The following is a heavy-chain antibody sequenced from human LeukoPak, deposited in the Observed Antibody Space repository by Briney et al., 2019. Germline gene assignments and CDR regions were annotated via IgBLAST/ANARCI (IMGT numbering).Heavy chain of an antibody. D-gene: IGHD2-21*02. Sequence: GGSLRLSCVASGFIFSSHWMHWVRHAPGKGRVWVSRLNDNGTYLGCADSVRGRFTISRDKAKNMVYLQMNSLRVEDTAVYYCVRGSSDWAGTDYWGQGTLVTVSS. V-gene: IGHV3-74*01. J-gene: IGHJ4*02. CDR2: LNDNGTYL. CDR3: VRGSSDWAGTDY. CDR1: GFIFSSHW.